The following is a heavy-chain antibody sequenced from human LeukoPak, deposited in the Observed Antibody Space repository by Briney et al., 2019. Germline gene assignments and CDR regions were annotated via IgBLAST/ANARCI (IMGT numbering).Heavy chain of an antibody. CDR3: AQDRPGSARYFTNFDY. D-gene: IGHD3-10*01. Sequence: GGSRRLSCAASGFTVSTYPMGWGRQSAGKGLEWVSSISGTGGTTYYEDSVKGRFPITRDNSKRMLYLQMNSLHADDTAVYYCAQDRPGSARYFTNFDYWGRGTLVTVSS. CDR2: ISGTGGTT. V-gene: IGHV3-23*01. J-gene: IGHJ4*02. CDR1: GFTVSTYP.